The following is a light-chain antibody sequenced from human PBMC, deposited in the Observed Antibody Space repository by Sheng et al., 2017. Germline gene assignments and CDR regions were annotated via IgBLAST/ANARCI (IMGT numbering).Light chain of an antibody. Sequence: EIVMTQSPPTLSVSPGERATLSCRASQSVSNKLAWYQQKPARLPGSSSLLHPPGPLVSQPGSSGXGSGTEFTLTIGSLQSEDIGIYYCQQYDEWPVPFGGGTKVEIK. CDR2: LHP. V-gene: IGKV3-15*01. J-gene: IGKJ4*01. CDR1: QSVSNK. CDR3: QQYDEWPVP.